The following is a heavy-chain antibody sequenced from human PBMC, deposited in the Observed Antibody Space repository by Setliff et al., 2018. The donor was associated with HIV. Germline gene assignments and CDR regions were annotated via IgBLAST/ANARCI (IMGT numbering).Heavy chain of an antibody. Sequence: GSGPTLVNPTQTLTVTCTFSGFSLYTRGVGVGWIRQPPGKGLDWIGSIYYSGSTDYNPSLKSRVTISVDTSKNQLSLKLTSVTAADTAVYYCARHNGNFDSWGQGTLVTVSS. V-gene: IGHV4-39*01. J-gene: IGHJ5*01. CDR2: IYYSGST. CDR3: ARHNGNFDS. CDR1: GFSLYTRGVG.